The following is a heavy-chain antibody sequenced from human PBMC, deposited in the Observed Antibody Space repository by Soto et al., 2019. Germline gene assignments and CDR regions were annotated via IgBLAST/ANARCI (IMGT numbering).Heavy chain of an antibody. V-gene: IGHV3-33*01. CDR3: ARYLLPYCSSTSCLTPFSYYYMDV. J-gene: IGHJ6*03. CDR1: GFTFSSYG. Sequence: GGSLRLSCAASGFTFSSYGMHWVRQAPGKGLEWVAVIWYDGSNKYYADSVKGRFTISRDNFKNTLYLQMNSLRAEDTAVYYCARYLLPYCSSTSCLTPFSYYYMDVWGKGTTVTVSS. D-gene: IGHD2-2*01. CDR2: IWYDGSNK.